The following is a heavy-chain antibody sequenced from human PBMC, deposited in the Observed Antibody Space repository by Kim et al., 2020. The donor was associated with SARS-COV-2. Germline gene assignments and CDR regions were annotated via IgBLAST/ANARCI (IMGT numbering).Heavy chain of an antibody. V-gene: IGHV4-31*03. CDR1: GGSISSGGYY. CDR2: IYYSGST. CDR3: ARDRGWSPAGMDV. J-gene: IGHJ6*02. Sequence: SETLSLTCTVSGGSISSGGYYWSWIRQHPGKGLEWIGYIYYSGSTYYNPSLKSRVTISVDTSKNQFSLKLSSVTAADTAVYYCARDRGWSPAGMDVWGQGTTVTVSS. D-gene: IGHD1-26*01.